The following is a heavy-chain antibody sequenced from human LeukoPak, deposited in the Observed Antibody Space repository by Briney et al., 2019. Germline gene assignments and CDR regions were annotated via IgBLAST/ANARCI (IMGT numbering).Heavy chain of an antibody. Sequence: GGSLRPSCAASGVTFSSYAMSWVRQAPGKGLEWVSSISGSGGGSYYADSVKGRFTISRDNSRNTLYLVMNSLRAEDTAVYYCAKDQSQYCSDVSCYSGGTHLTFDYWGQGTLVTVSS. D-gene: IGHD2-15*01. V-gene: IGHV3-23*01. CDR3: AKDQSQYCSDVSCYSGGTHLTFDY. CDR2: ISGSGGGS. CDR1: GVTFSSYA. J-gene: IGHJ4*02.